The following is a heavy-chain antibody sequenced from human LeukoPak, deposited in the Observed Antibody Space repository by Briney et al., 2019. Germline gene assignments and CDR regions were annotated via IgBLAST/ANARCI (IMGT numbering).Heavy chain of an antibody. CDR1: GGSISSYY. CDR3: ARAAAHYYGSGSYYKRVWEAFDI. V-gene: IGHV4-59*01. Sequence: SETLSLTCTVSGGSISSYYWSWIRQPPGKGLEWIGYIYYSGSTNYNPSLKSRVTISVDTSKNQFSLKLSSVTAADTAVYYCARAAAHYYGSGSYYKRVWEAFDIWGQGTMVTVSS. CDR2: IYYSGST. D-gene: IGHD3-10*01. J-gene: IGHJ3*02.